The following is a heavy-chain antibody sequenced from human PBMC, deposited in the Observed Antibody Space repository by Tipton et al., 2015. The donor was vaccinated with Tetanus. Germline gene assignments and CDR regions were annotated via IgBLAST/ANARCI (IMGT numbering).Heavy chain of an antibody. J-gene: IGHJ4*01. CDR3: ATVGLVTASVKY. Sequence: TLSLTCTVSGGSSHSYYWSWIRQSAGRGLEWIGRIYSGGSTNYNPSLKSRVTMSMDTSKNEFSLKLKSVTVADTAVYYCATVGLVTASVKYWGQGTLVTVSS. D-gene: IGHD2-21*02. CDR2: IYSGGST. CDR1: GGSSHSYY. V-gene: IGHV4-4*07.